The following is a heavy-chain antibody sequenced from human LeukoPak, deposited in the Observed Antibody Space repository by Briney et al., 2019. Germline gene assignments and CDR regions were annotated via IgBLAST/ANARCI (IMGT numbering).Heavy chain of an antibody. D-gene: IGHD2-2*02. CDR1: GFTFSSYG. Sequence: GGSLRLSCAASGFTFSSYGMPWVRQAPGKGLEWVAVISYDGSNKYYADSARGRFTISRDNSKNTLYLQMNSLRAEDTAVYYCAKGRLGYCSSTSCYKGLDYWGQGTLVTVSS. CDR3: AKGRLGYCSSTSCYKGLDY. V-gene: IGHV3-30*18. J-gene: IGHJ4*02. CDR2: ISYDGSNK.